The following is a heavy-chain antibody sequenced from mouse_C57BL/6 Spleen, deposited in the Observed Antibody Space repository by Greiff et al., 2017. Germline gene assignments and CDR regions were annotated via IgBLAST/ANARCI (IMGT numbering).Heavy chain of an antibody. CDR2: IDPSDSYT. CDR3: ARGSSSLYAMDY. Sequence: QVQLHQPGAELVMPGASVKLSCKVSGYTFTTYWMHWVKQRPGPGLEWIGEIDPSDSYTNYNQKVKGKSTLTVDKSSSTAYMQLSSLTSEDSAVYYCARGSSSLYAMDYWGQGTSVTVSS. V-gene: IGHV1-69*01. J-gene: IGHJ4*01. D-gene: IGHD1-1*01. CDR1: GYTFTTYW.